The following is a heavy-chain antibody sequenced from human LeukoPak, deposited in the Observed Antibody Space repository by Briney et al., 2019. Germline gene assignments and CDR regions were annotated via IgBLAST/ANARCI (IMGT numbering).Heavy chain of an antibody. J-gene: IGHJ4*02. CDR1: GGPISSYY. CDR2: IYYSGST. V-gene: IGHV4-59*01. Sequence: SETLSLTCTVSGGPISSYYWSWIRQPPGKGLEWIGYIYYSGSTNYNPSLKSRVTISVDTSKNQFSLKLSSVTAADTAVYYCASFSGSYSAVDYWGQGTLVTVSS. D-gene: IGHD1-26*01. CDR3: ASFSGSYSAVDY.